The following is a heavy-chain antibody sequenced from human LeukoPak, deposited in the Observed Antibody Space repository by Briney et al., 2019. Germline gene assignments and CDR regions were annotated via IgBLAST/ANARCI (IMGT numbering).Heavy chain of an antibody. D-gene: IGHD4-17*01. V-gene: IGHV4-34*01. CDR1: GGSFSGYY. CDR3: ARARFNTVTTNFDY. CDR2: INHSGST. Sequence: SSDTLSLTCAVYGGSFSGYYWSWIRQPPGKGLEWIGEINHSGSTNYNPSLKSRVTISVDTSKNQFSLKLSSVTAADTAVYYCARARFNTVTTNFDYWGQGTLVTVSS. J-gene: IGHJ4*02.